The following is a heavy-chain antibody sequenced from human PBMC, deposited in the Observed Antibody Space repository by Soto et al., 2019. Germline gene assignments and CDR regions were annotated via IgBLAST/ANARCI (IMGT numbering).Heavy chain of an antibody. V-gene: IGHV3-49*05. CDR2: IRSKAYGGTT. Sequence: EVQLVESGGGLVKPGRSLRLSCTASGFTFGDYSMNWFRQAPGKGLEWVAFIRSKAYGGTTEYAASVKGRFTISRDDSKSIAYLQMNSLKIEDTAVYYCSSGDCSGGSCYSGLDYWGQGTLVTVSS. CDR1: GFTFGDYS. D-gene: IGHD2-15*01. J-gene: IGHJ4*02. CDR3: SSGDCSGGSCYSGLDY.